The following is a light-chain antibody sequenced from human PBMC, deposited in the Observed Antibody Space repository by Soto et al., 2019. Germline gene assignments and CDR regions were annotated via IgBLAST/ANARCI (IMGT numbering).Light chain of an antibody. CDR2: KAS. CDR1: QSISSW. Sequence: DIQMTQSPSTLSASVGDRSTITCRASQSISSWLAWYQQKPGKAPKLLIYKASSLESGVPSRFSGSGSGTEFTLTISSLQPDDFATYYCQQYKRRTFGQGTKVEIK. J-gene: IGKJ1*01. V-gene: IGKV1-5*03. CDR3: QQYKRRT.